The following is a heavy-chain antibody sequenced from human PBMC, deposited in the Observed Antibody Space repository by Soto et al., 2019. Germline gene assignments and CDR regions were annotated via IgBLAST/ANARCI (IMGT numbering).Heavy chain of an antibody. Sequence: QGQLLQSGDEVKKPGASVRVSCRASGYDFTSYGLSWVRQAPGQGLEWVSWISAYNGKRDTAQKFQGRVTMTLDTSTDKAHMELGDLTSADTAVYYCARGRIVASIHDAFEIWGQGTMVAVSS. CDR3: ARGRIVASIHDAFEI. D-gene: IGHD2-21*01. CDR2: ISAYNGKR. J-gene: IGHJ3*02. CDR1: GYDFTSYG. V-gene: IGHV1-18*01.